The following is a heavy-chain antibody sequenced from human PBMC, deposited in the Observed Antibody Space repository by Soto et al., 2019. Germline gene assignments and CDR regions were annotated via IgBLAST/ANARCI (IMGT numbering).Heavy chain of an antibody. Sequence: PSDTLSLTCTVSGGSIGSGCYYWSWIRQHAGKGLEWIGYIYYSGITYYNPSLKSRVTISVDTSKNQFSLKLSSVTAADTAVYYCARSPGYYFDYWGQGNLITVSS. CDR1: GGSIGSGCYY. V-gene: IGHV4-31*03. CDR3: ARSPGYYFDY. J-gene: IGHJ4*02. CDR2: IYYSGIT.